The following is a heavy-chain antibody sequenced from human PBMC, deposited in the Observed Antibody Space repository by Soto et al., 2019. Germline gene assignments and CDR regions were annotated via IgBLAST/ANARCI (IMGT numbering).Heavy chain of an antibody. D-gene: IGHD6-13*01. Sequence: GGSLRLSCAASGFTLSSYAMSWVRQAPGKGLEWVSAISGSGGSTYYTDSVKGRFTISRDNSKNTLYLQMNSLRAEDTAVYYCAKDREYSSSVIDYWGQGTLVTVSS. J-gene: IGHJ4*02. CDR3: AKDREYSSSVIDY. CDR1: GFTLSSYA. V-gene: IGHV3-23*01. CDR2: ISGSGGST.